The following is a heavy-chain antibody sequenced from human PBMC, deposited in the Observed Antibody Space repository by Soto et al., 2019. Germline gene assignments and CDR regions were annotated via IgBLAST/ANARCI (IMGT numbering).Heavy chain of an antibody. D-gene: IGHD2-2*02. CDR3: AREYTYGSTFFDC. CDR1: GGSISSAAYY. Sequence: QVQLQESGPGLVKPSQTLSLTCTVSGGSISSAAYYWSWIRQHPGKGLERSGYISHSGSTYYTPSLKSRVIISVDTSKNQFSLSSTSVTAADTAVYYCAREYTYGSTFFDCWGQGALVTVSS. CDR2: ISHSGST. V-gene: IGHV4-31*03. J-gene: IGHJ4*02.